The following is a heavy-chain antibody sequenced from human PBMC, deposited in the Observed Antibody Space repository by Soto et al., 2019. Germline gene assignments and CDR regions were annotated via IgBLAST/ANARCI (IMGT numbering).Heavy chain of an antibody. J-gene: IGHJ5*02. CDR2: INPNSGGT. CDR3: ARDAMVAATAPLPYWFGP. D-gene: IGHD2-15*01. CDR1: GYTFTGYY. Sequence: QVQLVQSGAEVKKPGASVKVSCKASGYTFTGYYMHWVRQAPGQGLEWMGWINPNSGGTNYAQKFQGRVTMTRDTSISTAYMELSRLRSDDTAVYYCARDAMVAATAPLPYWFGPWGQGTLVTVSS. V-gene: IGHV1-2*02.